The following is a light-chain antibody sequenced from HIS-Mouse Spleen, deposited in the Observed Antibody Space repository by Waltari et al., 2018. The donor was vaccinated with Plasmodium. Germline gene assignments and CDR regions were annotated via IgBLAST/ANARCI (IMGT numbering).Light chain of an antibody. CDR1: CDINVGSHN. CDR2: YYSDSDK. V-gene: IGLV5-37*01. CDR3: MIWPSNASGV. Sequence: QPVLTQPPSSSASPGESARLTCTFPCDINVGSHNIYSYQQKPVSHPRYLLYYYSDSDKGQGSGVPSRFSGSKDASANTGILLISGLQSEDEADYYCMIWPSNASGVFGGGTKLTVL. J-gene: IGLJ3*02.